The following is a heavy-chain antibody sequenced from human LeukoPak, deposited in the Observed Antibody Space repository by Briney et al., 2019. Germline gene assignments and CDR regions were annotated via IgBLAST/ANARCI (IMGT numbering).Heavy chain of an antibody. J-gene: IGHJ5*02. CDR3: ARDPVAGPLGSWFDP. V-gene: IGHV3-30*04. CDR1: GFTFSSYA. CDR2: ISYDGSNK. Sequence: GGSLRLSCAASGFTFSSYAMHWVRQAPGKGLEWVAVISYDGSNKYYADSVKGRFTISRDNSKNTLYLQMNSLRAEDTAVYYCARDPVAGPLGSWFDPWGQGTLVTVSS. D-gene: IGHD6-19*01.